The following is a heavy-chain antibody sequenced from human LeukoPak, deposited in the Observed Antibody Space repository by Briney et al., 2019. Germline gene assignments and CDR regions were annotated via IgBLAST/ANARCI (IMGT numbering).Heavy chain of an antibody. D-gene: IGHD6-6*01. J-gene: IGHJ2*01. V-gene: IGHV3-11*01. CDR2: ISISGSTI. CDR3: ARDRPSHWYFDL. Sequence: GGSLRLSCAASGFTFTDYFMNWIRQAPGKGLEWVSSISISGSTIYYADSVKGRFTISRDNSKNTVNLQMNSLRAEDTAVYYCARDRPSHWYFDLWGRGTLVTVSS. CDR1: GFTFTDYF.